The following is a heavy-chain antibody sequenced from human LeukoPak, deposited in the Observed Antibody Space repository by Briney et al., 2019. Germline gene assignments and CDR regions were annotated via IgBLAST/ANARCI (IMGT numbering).Heavy chain of an antibody. D-gene: IGHD3-9*01. J-gene: IGHJ4*02. V-gene: IGHV4-59*08. CDR1: GGSISSYY. CDR3: ARLGGNFDWLLFDY. Sequence: PSETLSLTCTVSGGSISSYYWSWIRQPPGKGLEWIGYIYYSGSTNYNPSLKSRVTISVDTSKNQFSLKLSSVTAADTAVYYCARLGGNFDWLLFDYWGQGTLVTVSS. CDR2: IYYSGST.